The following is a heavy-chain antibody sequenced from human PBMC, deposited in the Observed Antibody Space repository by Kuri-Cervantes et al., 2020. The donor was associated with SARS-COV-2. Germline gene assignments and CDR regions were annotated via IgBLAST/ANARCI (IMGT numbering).Heavy chain of an antibody. CDR3: AAAVGFFDY. V-gene: IGHV4-34*01. Sequence: GSLRLSCAVYGRSFSGYYWTWIRQPPGKGLEWIGEIDQSGRTNYNPSLKSRVTISVDTSKHQFSLRLSSLTAADTAIYYCAAAVGFFDYWGQGTLVTVSS. D-gene: IGHD6-13*01. J-gene: IGHJ4*02. CDR2: IDQSGRT. CDR1: GRSFSGYY.